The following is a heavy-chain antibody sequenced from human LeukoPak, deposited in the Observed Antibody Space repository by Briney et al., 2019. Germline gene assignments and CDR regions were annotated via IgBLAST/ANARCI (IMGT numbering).Heavy chain of an antibody. CDR2: ISSSGSTI. J-gene: IGHJ3*02. CDR1: GFTFSDYY. Sequence: PGGSLRLSCAASGFTFSDYYMSWIRQAPGKGLEWVSYISSSGSTIYYADSVKGRFTISRDNAKNSLYLQMNSLRAEDTAVYYCASEWELLPHAFDIWGQGTMVTVSS. V-gene: IGHV3-11*04. CDR3: ASEWELLPHAFDI. D-gene: IGHD1-26*01.